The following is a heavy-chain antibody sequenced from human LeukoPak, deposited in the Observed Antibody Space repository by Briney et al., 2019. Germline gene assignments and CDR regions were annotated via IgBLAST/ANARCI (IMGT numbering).Heavy chain of an antibody. CDR3: VRDRQGGSFDY. D-gene: IGHD2-15*01. J-gene: IGHJ4*02. V-gene: IGHV3-30-3*01. CDR2: ISYDGSNK. CDR1: GFTFSTYA. Sequence: PGGSLRLSCAASGFTFSTYAMHWVRQGPDKGLEWVAIISYDGSNKYYADSVKGRFTISRDNAKNSLFLQMNSLSDEDTAVYYCVRDRQGGSFDYWGQGTLVTVSS.